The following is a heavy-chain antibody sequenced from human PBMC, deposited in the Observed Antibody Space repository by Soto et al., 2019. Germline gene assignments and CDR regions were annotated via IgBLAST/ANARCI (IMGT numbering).Heavy chain of an antibody. J-gene: IGHJ4*02. Sequence: KPSETLSLTCAVSGVSISSGNWWTWVRQTPQRGLEYIGEIFHDGTANYYPSFERRVAISVDTSKNQFSLKPTSVTAADTAIYFCARLVYDTRLNYMYFDFWGQGALATVSS. D-gene: IGHD2-8*01. CDR2: IFHDGTA. V-gene: IGHV4-4*02. CDR1: GVSISSGNW. CDR3: ARLVYDTRLNYMYFDF.